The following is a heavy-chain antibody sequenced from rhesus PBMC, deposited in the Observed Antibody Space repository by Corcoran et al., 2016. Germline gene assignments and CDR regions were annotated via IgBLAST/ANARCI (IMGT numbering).Heavy chain of an antibody. D-gene: IGHD4-23*01. V-gene: IGHV4-106*01. J-gene: IGHJ4*01. CDR3: ARGRIQSHFGY. Sequence: QVQLQESGPGLVKPSETLSLTCAVSGGSISADYYWSWIRQPPGKGLEWIGYIYGSGGGTNYNPSLKNRVTISIDTSKNQFSLKLSSVTAADTAVYYCARGRIQSHFGYWGQGVLVTVSS. CDR2: IYGSGGGT. CDR1: GGSISADYY.